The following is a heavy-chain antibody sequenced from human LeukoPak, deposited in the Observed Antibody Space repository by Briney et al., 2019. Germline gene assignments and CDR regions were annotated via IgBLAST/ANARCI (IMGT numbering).Heavy chain of an antibody. J-gene: IGHJ4*02. CDR1: GGSISSRDYY. D-gene: IGHD3-22*01. Sequence: PSQTLSLTCTVSGGSISSRDYYWSWIRQPPGKGLEWIGYISYSGSTHYNPSLKSRVIISVDTSKNHFSLKLSSVTAADTAVYYCARHMRPGIYYYDYFDYWGQGTLVTVSS. CDR3: ARHMRPGIYYYDYFDY. V-gene: IGHV4-30-4*01. CDR2: ISYSGST.